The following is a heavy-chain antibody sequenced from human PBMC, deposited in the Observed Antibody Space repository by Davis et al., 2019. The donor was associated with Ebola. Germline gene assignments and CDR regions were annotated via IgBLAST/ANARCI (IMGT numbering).Heavy chain of an antibody. CDR3: ARDPFHSMDV. Sequence: SETLSLTCAVYGGSFSGYYWSWIRQPPGKGLEWIGEINHSGSTNYNPSLKSRVTISVDTSKNQFSLKLSSVTAADTAVYYCARDPFHSMDVWGQGTTVTVSS. CDR1: GGSFSGYY. CDR2: INHSGST. J-gene: IGHJ6*02. V-gene: IGHV4-34*01.